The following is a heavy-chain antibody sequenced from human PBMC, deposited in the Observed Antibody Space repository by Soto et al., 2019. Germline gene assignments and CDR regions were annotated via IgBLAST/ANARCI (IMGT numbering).Heavy chain of an antibody. J-gene: IGHJ4*02. CDR1: GGSISSGGYY. D-gene: IGHD6-13*01. Sequence: PSETLSLTCTVSGGSISSGGYYWSWVRQPPGKGLEWIGEIYHSGSTNYNPSLKSRVTISVDKSKNQFSLKLSSVTAADTAVYYCARDRAGGFSSSWYSLDDWGQGTLVTVSS. CDR3: ARDRAGGFSSSWYSLDD. V-gene: IGHV4-39*07. CDR2: IYHSGST.